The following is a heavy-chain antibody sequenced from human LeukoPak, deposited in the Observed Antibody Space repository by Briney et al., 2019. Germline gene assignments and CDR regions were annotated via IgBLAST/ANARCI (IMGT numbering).Heavy chain of an antibody. Sequence: GGSLRLSCAASGFTFSSYAMQWVRQAPGKGLEWVAVISYDGSNKYYADSVKGRFTISRDNSKNTLYLQMNSLRAEDTAVYYCARASTVTSDYYYGMDVWGQGTTVTVSS. CDR3: ARASTVTSDYYYGMDV. D-gene: IGHD4-17*01. CDR1: GFTFSSYA. J-gene: IGHJ6*02. V-gene: IGHV3-30-3*01. CDR2: ISYDGSNK.